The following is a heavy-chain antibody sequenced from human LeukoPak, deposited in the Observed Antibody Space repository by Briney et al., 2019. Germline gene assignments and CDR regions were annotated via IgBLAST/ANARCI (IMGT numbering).Heavy chain of an antibody. J-gene: IGHJ2*01. V-gene: IGHV3-30*02. D-gene: IGHD1-7*01. Sequence: GGSLRLSCAASGFMFSSYSMNWVRQAPGKGLEWVAFIRYDGSNKFYADSVKGRFTISRDNSKNTLYLQMNSLRAEDTAVYYCAKTGTTMSRNWYFDLWGRGTLVTVSP. CDR3: AKTGTTMSRNWYFDL. CDR2: IRYDGSNK. CDR1: GFMFSSYS.